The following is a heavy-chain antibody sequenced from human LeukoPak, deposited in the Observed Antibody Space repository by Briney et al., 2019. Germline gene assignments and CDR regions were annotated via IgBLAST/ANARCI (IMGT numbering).Heavy chain of an antibody. D-gene: IGHD3-10*01. CDR3: ARQRPYYYGSGRILDY. CDR1: GGSISSSSYY. Sequence: PSETLSLTCTVSGGSISSSSYYWGWIRQPPGKGLEWIGEINHSGSTNYNPSLKSRVTISVDTSKNQFSLKLSSVTAADTAVYYCARQRPYYYGSGRILDYWGQGTLVTVSS. CDR2: INHSGST. V-gene: IGHV4-39*01. J-gene: IGHJ4*02.